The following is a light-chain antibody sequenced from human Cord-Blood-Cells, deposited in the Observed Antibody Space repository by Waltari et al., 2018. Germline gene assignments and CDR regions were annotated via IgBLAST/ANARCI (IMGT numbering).Light chain of an antibody. V-gene: IGLV2-11*01. J-gene: IGLJ3*02. Sequence: QSALTQPRSVSGSPGQSVTISCTGTSSDVGGYHYLSWYQQHPGKAPKLMIYDVSKRPSGVPDRFSGSKSGNTASLTISGLQAEDEADYYCCSYAGSYTLVFGGGTKLTVL. CDR3: CSYAGSYTLV. CDR2: DVS. CDR1: SSDVGGYHY.